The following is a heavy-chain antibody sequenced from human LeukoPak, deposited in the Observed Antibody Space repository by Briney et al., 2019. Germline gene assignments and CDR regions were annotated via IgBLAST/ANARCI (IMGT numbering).Heavy chain of an antibody. CDR3: ARIQGNGYYGWDYFDF. V-gene: IGHV4-59*08. CDR2: IYYRGTA. J-gene: IGHJ4*02. CDR1: GGSISSYY. D-gene: IGHD3-16*01. Sequence: PSETLSLTCTVSGGSISSYYWSWIRQPPGKGLEWIGYIYYRGTAYYNPSLKSRVTISIDTSKNQFSLMLASVTAADTAVYYCARIQGNGYYGWDYFDFWGRGTLVAVSS.